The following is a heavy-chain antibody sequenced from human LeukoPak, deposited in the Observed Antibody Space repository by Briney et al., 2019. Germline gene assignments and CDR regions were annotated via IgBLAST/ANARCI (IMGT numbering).Heavy chain of an antibody. J-gene: IGHJ4*02. CDR1: GFTFSDYY. CDR2: ISSSGSTI. Sequence: PGGSLRLSCAASGFTFSDYYMSWIRQAPGEGLEWVSYISSSGSTIYYADSVKGRFTISRDNAKNSLYLQMNSLRAEDTAVYYCAREDYYDSSDTDQGYWGQGTLVTVSS. D-gene: IGHD3-22*01. V-gene: IGHV3-11*01. CDR3: AREDYYDSSDTDQGY.